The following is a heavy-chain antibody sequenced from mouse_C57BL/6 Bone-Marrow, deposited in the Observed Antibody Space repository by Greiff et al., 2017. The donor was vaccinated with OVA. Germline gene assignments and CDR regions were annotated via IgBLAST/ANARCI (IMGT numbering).Heavy chain of an antibody. J-gene: IGHJ1*03. D-gene: IGHD1-1*01. CDR1: GYTFTDYY. CDR2: INPYNGGT. CDR3: ARGTTVVENFDV. V-gene: IGHV1-19*01. Sequence: VQLQQSGPVLVKPGASVKMSCKASGYTFTDYYMNWVKQSHGKSLEWIGVINPYNGGTSYNQKFKGKATLTVDKSSSTAYMELNSLTSEDSAVYYCARGTTVVENFDVWGTGTTVTVSS.